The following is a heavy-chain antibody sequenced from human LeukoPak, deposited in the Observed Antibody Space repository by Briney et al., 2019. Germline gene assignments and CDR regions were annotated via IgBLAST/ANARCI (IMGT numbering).Heavy chain of an antibody. Sequence: SQTLSLTCTVSGGSISSYYWSWIRQPPGKGLEWIGYIYYSGSTNYNPSLKSRVTISVDTSKNQFSLKLSSVTAADTAVYYCARAVAGTHFDYWGQGTLVTVSS. D-gene: IGHD6-19*01. J-gene: IGHJ4*02. CDR2: IYYSGST. CDR3: ARAVAGTHFDY. CDR1: GGSISSYY. V-gene: IGHV4-59*01.